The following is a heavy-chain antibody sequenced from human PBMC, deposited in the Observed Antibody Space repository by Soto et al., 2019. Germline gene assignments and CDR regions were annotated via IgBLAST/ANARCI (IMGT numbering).Heavy chain of an antibody. CDR1: GGSIRSYY. J-gene: IGHJ4*02. CDR3: AREGPSLLWFGESTGFDY. D-gene: IGHD3-10*01. Sequence: PSETLSLTCTVSGGSIRSYYWSWIRQPPGKRLEWIGYIYYSGSTNYNPSLKSRVTISVDTSKNQFSLKLSSVTAADTAMYYCAREGPSLLWFGESTGFDYWGQGTLVTVSS. V-gene: IGHV4-59*12. CDR2: IYYSGST.